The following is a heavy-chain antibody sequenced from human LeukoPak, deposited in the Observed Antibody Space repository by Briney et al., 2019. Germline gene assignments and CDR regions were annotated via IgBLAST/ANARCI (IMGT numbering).Heavy chain of an antibody. J-gene: IGHJ4*02. CDR2: IYTGGTT. V-gene: IGHV3-66*02. CDR1: GFPVSSNY. D-gene: IGHD6-19*01. CDR3: ARDKLGSGYSSDFDY. Sequence: GGSLRLSCAASGFPVSSNYMNWVRQAPGKGLEWVSAIYTGGTTYYADSVKGRFTISRDNSKNTLYLQMNSLRAEDSAVYFCARDKLGSGYSSDFDYWGQGTLVTVSS.